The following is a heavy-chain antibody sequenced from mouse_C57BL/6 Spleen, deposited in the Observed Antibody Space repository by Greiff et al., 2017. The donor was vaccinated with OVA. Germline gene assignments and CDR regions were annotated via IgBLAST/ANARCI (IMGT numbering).Heavy chain of an antibody. CDR1: GYTFTDYY. V-gene: IGHV1-75*01. J-gene: IGHJ4*01. Sequence: SGPELVKPGASVKISCKASGYTFTDYYINWVKQRPGQGLEWIGWIFPGSGSTYYNEKFKGKATLTVDKSSSTAYMLLSSLTSEDSAVYFGARKGIITTVVGGAMDYWGQGTSVTVSS. CDR3: ARKGIITTVVGGAMDY. CDR2: IFPGSGST. D-gene: IGHD1-1*01.